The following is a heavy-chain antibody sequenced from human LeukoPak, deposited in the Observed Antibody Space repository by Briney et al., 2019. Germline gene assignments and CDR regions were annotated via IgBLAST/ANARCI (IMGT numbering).Heavy chain of an antibody. J-gene: IGHJ3*02. CDR2: IYYSGST. V-gene: IGHV4-30-4*08. CDR1: SASISSGDYY. Sequence: SETLSLTCTVSSASISSGDYYWTWIRQPPGKGLEWIGYIYYSGSTYYNPSLKSRVTIAVDTSKNQFSLKLSSVTAADTAVYYCARPGGSTWYDAFNIWGQGTVVTVSS. CDR3: ARPGGSTWYDAFNI. D-gene: IGHD6-13*01.